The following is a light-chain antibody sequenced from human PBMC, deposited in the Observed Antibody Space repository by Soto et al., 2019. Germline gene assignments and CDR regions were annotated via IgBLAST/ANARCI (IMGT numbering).Light chain of an antibody. CDR2: DVS. J-gene: IGLJ2*01. CDR1: SSDVGGYND. V-gene: IGLV2-14*01. Sequence: QSALTQPASVSVSPGQSITISCTGTSSDVGGYNDVSWYQQHPGKAPKLMIYDVSNRPSGVSNRFSGSKSGNTASLTISGLQAEDEADYYCSSYTSSSIVFGGGTKRTVI. CDR3: SSYTSSSIV.